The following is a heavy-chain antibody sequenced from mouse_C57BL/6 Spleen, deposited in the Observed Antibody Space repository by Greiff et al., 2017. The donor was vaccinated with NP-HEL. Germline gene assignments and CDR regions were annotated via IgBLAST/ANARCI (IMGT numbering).Heavy chain of an antibody. CDR1: GFTFSDYG. Sequence: EVKLMESGGGLVKPGGSLKLSCAASGFTFSDYGMHWVRQAPEKGLEWVAYISSGSSTIYYADTVKGRFTISSDNARNTLFLQMTSLRSEDTAMYYCATFYYGACWGQGTLVTVSA. J-gene: IGHJ3*01. CDR2: ISSGSSTI. CDR3: ATFYYGAC. V-gene: IGHV5-17*01. D-gene: IGHD1-1*01.